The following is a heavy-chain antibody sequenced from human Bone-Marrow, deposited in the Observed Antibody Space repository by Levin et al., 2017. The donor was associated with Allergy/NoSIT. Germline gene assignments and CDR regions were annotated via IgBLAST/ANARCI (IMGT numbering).Heavy chain of an antibody. CDR2: IYYSGST. CDR1: GGSISSYY. Sequence: SQTLSLTCTVSGGSISSYYWSWIRQPPGKGLEWIGYIYYSGSTNYNPSLKSRVTISVDTSKNQFSLKLSSVTAADTAVYYCARGRRTTVDVWGQGTTVTVSS. J-gene: IGHJ6*02. D-gene: IGHD1-7*01. V-gene: IGHV4-59*01. CDR3: ARGRRTTVDV.